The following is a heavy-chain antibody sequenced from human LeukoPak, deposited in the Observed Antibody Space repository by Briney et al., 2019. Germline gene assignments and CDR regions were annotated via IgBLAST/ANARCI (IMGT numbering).Heavy chain of an antibody. D-gene: IGHD2-2*01. CDR2: INPNSGGT. CDR1: GYTFTGYY. J-gene: IGHJ6*03. Sequence: ASVKVSCKASGYTFTGYYMHWVRQAPGQGLEWMGWINPNSGGTNYAQKFQGRVTMTRDTSISTAYMELSRLRSDDTAVYYCARGSAVSSGEYQLLWGWVRYYYYMDVWGKGTTVTISS. V-gene: IGHV1-2*02. CDR3: ARGSAVSSGEYQLLWGWVRYYYYMDV.